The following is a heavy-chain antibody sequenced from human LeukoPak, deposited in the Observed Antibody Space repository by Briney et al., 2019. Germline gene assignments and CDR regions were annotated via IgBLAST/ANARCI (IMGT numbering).Heavy chain of an antibody. CDR3: ASSPPGGFYGSVRNWFDH. CDR1: AFTFSSNA. CDR2: IIGSGVST. Sequence: GGSLRLSCAASAFTFSSNAITCVRQAPGKGLKWVASIIGSGVSTYYADTVKGRFTISRDNSKSTVYLQMSSLRAEDTAVYFCASSPPGGFYGSVRNWFDHWGQGTLVTVSS. V-gene: IGHV3-23*01. J-gene: IGHJ5*02. D-gene: IGHD3-10*01.